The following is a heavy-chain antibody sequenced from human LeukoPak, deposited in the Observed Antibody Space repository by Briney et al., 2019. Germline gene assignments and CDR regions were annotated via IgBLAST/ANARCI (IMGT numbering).Heavy chain of an antibody. CDR2: IYYSGST. CDR3: ARHGIWFGDTNRWFDP. Sequence: SETLSLTCTVSGGSISSYYWSWIRQPAGKGLEWIGYIYYSGSTNYNPSLTSRVTISVDTSKNQFSLRLTSVTAADTAVYFRARHGIWFGDTNRWFDPWGQGTLVTVSS. CDR1: GGSISSYY. J-gene: IGHJ5*02. D-gene: IGHD3-10*01. V-gene: IGHV4-59*08.